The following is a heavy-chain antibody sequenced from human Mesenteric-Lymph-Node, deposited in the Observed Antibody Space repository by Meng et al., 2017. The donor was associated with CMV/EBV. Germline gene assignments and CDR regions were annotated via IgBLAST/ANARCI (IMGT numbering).Heavy chain of an antibody. CDR1: GLIFYNYA. CDR3: ARVVRGRYYYYGMDV. V-gene: IGHV3-23*01. D-gene: IGHD3-10*01. J-gene: IGHJ6*02. CDR2: ISGGGRST. Sequence: GGSLRLSCAASGLIFYNYAMTWVRQAPGKGLEWVSAISGGGRSTYYADSVKGRFTISRDNSKNTLFLQMNSLRAQDTAVYYCARVVRGRYYYYGMDVWGQGTTVTVSS.